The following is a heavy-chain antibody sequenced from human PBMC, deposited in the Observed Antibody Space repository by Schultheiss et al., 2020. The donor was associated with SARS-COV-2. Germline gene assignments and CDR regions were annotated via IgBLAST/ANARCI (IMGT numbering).Heavy chain of an antibody. D-gene: IGHD3-10*01. CDR3: ARERMVRGVSEFDY. CDR2: INHSGST. Sequence: SETLSLTCAVYGGSFSGYYWSWIRQPPGKGLEWIGEINHSGSTNYNPSLKSRVTISVDTSKNQFSLKLSSVTAADTAVYYCARERMVRGVSEFDYWGQGTRVTVSS. V-gene: IGHV4-34*01. J-gene: IGHJ4*02. CDR1: GGSFSGYY.